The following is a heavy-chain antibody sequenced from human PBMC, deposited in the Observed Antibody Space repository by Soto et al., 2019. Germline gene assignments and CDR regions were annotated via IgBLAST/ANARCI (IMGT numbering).Heavy chain of an antibody. CDR2: INAANGDT. J-gene: IGHJ5*02. Sequence: GASVKVSCKASGYTFTSYAISWVRQAPGQRLEWMGWINAANGDTKYSPKFQGRVTITRDTSASTAYMELSSLRSEDTAVYYCVRRHVSATGIDWFDPWGQGTLVTVSS. V-gene: IGHV1-3*01. CDR3: VRRHVSATGIDWFDP. CDR1: GYTFTSYA. D-gene: IGHD6-13*01.